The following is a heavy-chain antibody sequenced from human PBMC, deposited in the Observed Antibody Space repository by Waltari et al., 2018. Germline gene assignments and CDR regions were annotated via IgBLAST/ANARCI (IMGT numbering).Heavy chain of an antibody. Sequence: EVQLVESGGGLVQPGGSLRLSCAASGFTFSSYSMNWVRQAPGKGLEWVSYISSSSSTIYYADPVKGRFTISRDNAKNSLYLQMNSLRAEDTAVYYCARDGITYYDFWSGYYTQRYYFDYWGQGTLVTVSS. CDR3: ARDGITYYDFWSGYYTQRYYFDY. J-gene: IGHJ4*02. CDR1: GFTFSSYS. CDR2: ISSSSSTI. D-gene: IGHD3-3*01. V-gene: IGHV3-48*01.